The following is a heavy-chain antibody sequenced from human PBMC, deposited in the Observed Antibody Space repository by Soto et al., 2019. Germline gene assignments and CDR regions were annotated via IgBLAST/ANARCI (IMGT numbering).Heavy chain of an antibody. CDR3: ARHGNWFDP. D-gene: IGHD1-1*01. Sequence: QLQLQESGPGLVKPWETLSLTCTVSGGSISTNYYYWGWIRQPPGEGLEWLGTIYYNGNTYYNPSLKSRVTMSVDTSKNQFSLKLRTVTAADTAVYYCARHGNWFDPWGQGTLVTVSS. CDR2: IYYNGNT. CDR1: GGSISTNYYY. V-gene: IGHV4-39*01. J-gene: IGHJ5*02.